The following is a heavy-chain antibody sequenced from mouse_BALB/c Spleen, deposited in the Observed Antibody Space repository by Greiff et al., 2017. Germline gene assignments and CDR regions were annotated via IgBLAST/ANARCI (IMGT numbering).Heavy chain of an antibody. CDR2: IYPGGGYT. CDR1: GYTFTNYW. V-gene: IGHV1-63*01. J-gene: IGHJ2*01. CDR3: AREMLPYRGFDY. D-gene: IGHD3-1*01. Sequence: VQLQQSGAELVRPGTSVKISCKASGYTFTNYWLGWVKQRPGHGLEWIGDIYPGGGYTNYNEKLKGKATLTADKSSNTAYMQLSSLTSEDSAVYFCAREMLPYRGFDYWGQGTTLTVSS.